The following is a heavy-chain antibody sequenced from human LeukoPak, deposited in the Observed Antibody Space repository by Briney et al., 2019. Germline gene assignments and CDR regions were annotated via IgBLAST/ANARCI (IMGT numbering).Heavy chain of an antibody. V-gene: IGHV3-23*01. D-gene: IGHD3-16*01. J-gene: IGHJ4*02. CDR1: GFTFSTYG. CDR2: VSNSGDTT. Sequence: GGSLRLSCVASGFTFSTYGMIWVRQAPGKGPEWVSLVSNSGDTTNYADSVKGRFTISRDNSKDTLYLQMDSLRAEDTAAYYCANIGSSTFGSTGFWGQGTLVTVSS. CDR3: ANIGSSTFGSTGF.